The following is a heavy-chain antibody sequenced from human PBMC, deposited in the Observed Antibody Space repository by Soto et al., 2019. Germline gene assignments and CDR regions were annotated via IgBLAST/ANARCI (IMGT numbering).Heavy chain of an antibody. CDR3: AKRDSGSGRSPPLINY. CDR1: GFTFSSYS. J-gene: IGHJ4*02. CDR2: VGGGGDNT. Sequence: EVQLLESGGGLVQPGGSLRLSCAASGFTFSSYSMNWVRQAPGKGLEWVASVGGGGDNTFYADSVKGQFTISRDVSQNTLYLQMNGLRAEDTAVYFCAKRDSGSGRSPPLINYWGQGTLVTVSS. D-gene: IGHD3-10*01. V-gene: IGHV3-23*01.